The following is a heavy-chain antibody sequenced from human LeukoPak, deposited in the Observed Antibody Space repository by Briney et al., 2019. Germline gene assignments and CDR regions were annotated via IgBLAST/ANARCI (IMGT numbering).Heavy chain of an antibody. Sequence: SETLSLACTVSGGSISSYYWSWIRQPAGKGLEWIGRIYTSGSTNYNPSLKSRVTMSVDTSKNQFSLKLSSVTAADTAVYYCARGGYSGSYRPFDYWGQGTLVTVSS. CDR2: IYTSGST. J-gene: IGHJ4*02. V-gene: IGHV4-4*07. D-gene: IGHD1-26*01. CDR3: ARGGYSGSYRPFDY. CDR1: GGSISSYY.